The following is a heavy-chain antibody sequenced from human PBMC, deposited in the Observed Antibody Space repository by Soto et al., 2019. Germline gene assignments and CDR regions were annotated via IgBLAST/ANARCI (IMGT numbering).Heavy chain of an antibody. V-gene: IGHV3-23*01. CDR2: ISGSGGST. J-gene: IGHJ4*02. Sequence: GWSLRLSCASSVFTFISYAMSWVRQAPGKGLEWVSAISGSGGSTYYADSVKGWFTISRDNSKNTLYLQMNSLRAEDTAVYYCAKVPNYYGSGALDYWGQGTLVTVSS. CDR1: VFTFISYA. CDR3: AKVPNYYGSGALDY. D-gene: IGHD3-10*01.